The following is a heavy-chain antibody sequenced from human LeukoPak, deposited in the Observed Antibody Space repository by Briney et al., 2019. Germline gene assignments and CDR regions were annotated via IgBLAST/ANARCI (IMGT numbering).Heavy chain of an antibody. CDR3: AKSDEVQQLVPGMDV. CDR2: ISYDGSNK. J-gene: IGHJ6*02. D-gene: IGHD6-13*01. Sequence: PGGSLRLSCAASGFTFSSYAMHWVRQAPVKGLEWVAVISYDGSNKYYADSVKGRFTISRDNSKNSLYLQMNSLRTEDTALYYCAKSDEVQQLVPGMDVWGQGTTVTVSS. CDR1: GFTFSSYA. V-gene: IGHV3-30*04.